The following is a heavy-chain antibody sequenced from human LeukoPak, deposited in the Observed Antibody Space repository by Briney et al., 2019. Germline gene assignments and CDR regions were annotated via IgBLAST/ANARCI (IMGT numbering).Heavy chain of an antibody. CDR1: GGSISSYY. V-gene: IGHV4-59*01. J-gene: IGHJ6*02. D-gene: IGHD3-9*01. CDR3: ARDVSYYDILTGYYHYGMDV. Sequence: SKTLSLTCTVSGGSISSYYWSWIRQPPGKGLEWIGYIYYSGSTNYNPSLKSRVTISVDTSKNQFSLKLSSVTAADTAVYYCARDVSYYDILTGYYHYGMDVWGQGTTVTVSS. CDR2: IYYSGST.